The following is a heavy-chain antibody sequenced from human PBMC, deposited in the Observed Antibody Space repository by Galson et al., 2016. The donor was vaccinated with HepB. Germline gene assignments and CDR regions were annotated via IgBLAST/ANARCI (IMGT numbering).Heavy chain of an antibody. D-gene: IGHD6-25*01. CDR1: GGSISSSSYY. Sequence: SETLSLTCSVSGGSISSSSYYWGWIRQPPGKGLEWIGSIFYSGSTYYNPSLKSRVTISVDTSKDQFSLKLSSVTAADTAVYYCARRSAAFDYWGQGTLVTVSS. CDR2: IFYSGST. V-gene: IGHV4-39*01. CDR3: ARRSAAFDY. J-gene: IGHJ4*02.